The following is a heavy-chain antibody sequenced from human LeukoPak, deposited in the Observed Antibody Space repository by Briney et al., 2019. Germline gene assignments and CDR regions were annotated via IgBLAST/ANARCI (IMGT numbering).Heavy chain of an antibody. CDR3: ARVGEYSSSLDV. Sequence: PGGSLRLSCAASGFTFSSYGMRWVRQAPGKGLEWVAVIWYDGSNKYYADSVKGRFTISRDNSKNTLYLQMNSLRAEDTAVYYCARVGEYSSSLDVWGQGTTVTVSS. D-gene: IGHD6-6*01. J-gene: IGHJ6*02. CDR2: IWYDGSNK. V-gene: IGHV3-33*08. CDR1: GFTFSSYG.